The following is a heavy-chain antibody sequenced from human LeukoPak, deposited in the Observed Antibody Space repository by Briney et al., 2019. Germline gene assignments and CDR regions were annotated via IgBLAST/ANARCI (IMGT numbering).Heavy chain of an antibody. V-gene: IGHV3-48*04. D-gene: IGHD6-6*01. J-gene: IGHJ4*02. Sequence: GGSLRLSCAASGFTFSTYGMYWVRQAPGKGLEWVSYISSGSSSIFYADSVKGRFTISRDNAKNSLYLQMNSLRVEDTAVYYCARGGIAARFAYWGQGTLVTVSA. CDR1: GFTFSTYG. CDR3: ARGGIAARFAY. CDR2: ISSGSSSI.